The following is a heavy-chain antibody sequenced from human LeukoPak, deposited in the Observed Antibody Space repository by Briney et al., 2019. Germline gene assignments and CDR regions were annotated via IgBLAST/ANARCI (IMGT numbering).Heavy chain of an antibody. Sequence: GESLKISCKGSGYSFTSYWIGWVRQMPGKGLECMGIIYPGDSDTRYSPSFQGQVTISADKSISTAYLQWSSLKASDTAMYYCARGGNPTVTTSAFDIWGQGTMVTVSS. D-gene: IGHD4-17*01. CDR3: ARGGNPTVTTSAFDI. V-gene: IGHV5-51*01. J-gene: IGHJ3*02. CDR2: IYPGDSDT. CDR1: GYSFTSYW.